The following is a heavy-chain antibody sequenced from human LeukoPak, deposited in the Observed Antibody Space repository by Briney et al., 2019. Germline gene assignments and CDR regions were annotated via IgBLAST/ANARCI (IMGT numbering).Heavy chain of an antibody. CDR2: IYSGGSR. V-gene: IGHV3-53*01. D-gene: IGHD3-22*01. Sequence: PGGSLRLSCAASGFTVSNNYMSWVRQAPGKGLEWVSLIYSGGSRYYADSVKGRFTISRDNSKNTLYLQMNSLRADETAVYYCASYSSLDYWGQGALVTVSS. CDR3: ASYSSLDY. CDR1: GFTVSNNY. J-gene: IGHJ4*02.